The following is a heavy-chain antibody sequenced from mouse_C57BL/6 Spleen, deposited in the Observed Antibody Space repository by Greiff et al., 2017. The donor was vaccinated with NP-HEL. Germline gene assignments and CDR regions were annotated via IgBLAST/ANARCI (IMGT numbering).Heavy chain of an antibody. Sequence: VQLQESGPELVKPGASVKISCKASGYAFSSSWMNWVKQRPGKGLEWIGRIYPGDGDTNYNGKFKGKATLTADKSSSTAYMQRSSLTSEDSAVYFCARERFYYYGSSLDYWGQGTTLTVSS. CDR2: IYPGDGDT. V-gene: IGHV1-82*01. CDR1: GYAFSSSW. J-gene: IGHJ2*01. CDR3: ARERFYYYGSSLDY. D-gene: IGHD1-1*01.